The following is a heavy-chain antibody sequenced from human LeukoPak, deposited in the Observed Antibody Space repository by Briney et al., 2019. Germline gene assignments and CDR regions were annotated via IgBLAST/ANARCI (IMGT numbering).Heavy chain of an antibody. CDR3: ARTLSEYSSSSLGY. Sequence: SETLSLTCTVSGGSISSYYWSCILQPPGKGLEWFGYIYYSGSTNYNPSLKSRVTISVDTSKNQFSLKLSSVTAADTAVYYCARTLSEYSSSSLGYWGQGTLVTVSS. J-gene: IGHJ4*02. D-gene: IGHD6-6*01. CDR1: GGSISSYY. V-gene: IGHV4-59*01. CDR2: IYYSGST.